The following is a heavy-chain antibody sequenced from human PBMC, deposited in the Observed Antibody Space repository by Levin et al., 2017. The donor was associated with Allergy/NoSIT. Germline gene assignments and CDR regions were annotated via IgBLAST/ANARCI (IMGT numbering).Heavy chain of an antibody. CDR2: IKQDGSET. Sequence: GGSLRLSCAAPGFTFTSFWMTWVRQAPGKGLEWVANIKQDGSETYYVDSVKGRFTISRDNAKNSVYLQMNSLRVDDTAVYYCAREEGWGYHYGMDVWGQGTTVTVSS. J-gene: IGHJ6*02. D-gene: IGHD3-16*02. CDR3: AREEGWGYHYGMDV. V-gene: IGHV3-7*01. CDR1: GFTFTSFW.